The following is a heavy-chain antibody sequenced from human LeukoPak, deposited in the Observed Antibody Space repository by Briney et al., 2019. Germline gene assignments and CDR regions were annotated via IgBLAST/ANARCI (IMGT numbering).Heavy chain of an antibody. CDR3: ARDTGEWGADY. CDR1: GYTLTELS. D-gene: IGHD1-26*01. V-gene: IGHV1-24*01. Sequence: ASVKVSCKVSGYTLTELSMHWVRQAPGKGLEWMGGFDPEDGETIYAQKFQGRVTITADTSTDTAYMELSSLRSEDTAIYYCARDTGEWGADYWGQGTLVIVSS. CDR2: FDPEDGET. J-gene: IGHJ4*02.